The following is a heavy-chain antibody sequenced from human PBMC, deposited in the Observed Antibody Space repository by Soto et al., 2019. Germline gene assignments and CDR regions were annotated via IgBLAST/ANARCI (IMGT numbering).Heavy chain of an antibody. V-gene: IGHV1-18*01. J-gene: IGHJ4*02. Sequence: GASVKVSCKASGYTFTSYGISWVRQAPGQGREWMGWISAYNGNTNYAQKLQGRVTMTTDTSTSTAYMELRSLRSDDTAVYYCARDVDKVVPAATYYDFWSGYYTMDYWGQGTLVTVSS. CDR1: GYTFTSYG. CDR3: ARDVDKVVPAATYYDFWSGYYTMDY. CDR2: ISAYNGNT. D-gene: IGHD3-3*01.